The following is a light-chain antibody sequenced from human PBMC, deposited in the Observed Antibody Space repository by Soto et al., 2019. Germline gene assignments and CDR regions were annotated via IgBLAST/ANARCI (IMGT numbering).Light chain of an antibody. Sequence: QSVLTQSPSTSGTPGQRVTISCSGSSSNIGGNVVNWYQQIPGTAPKLLVYNNNQRPSGVPDRFSGSKSGTSASLAISGLQSEDEADYYCAVWDDSLKGVLFGGGTKLTVL. V-gene: IGLV1-44*01. CDR2: NNN. CDR3: AVWDDSLKGVL. CDR1: SSNIGGNV. J-gene: IGLJ2*01.